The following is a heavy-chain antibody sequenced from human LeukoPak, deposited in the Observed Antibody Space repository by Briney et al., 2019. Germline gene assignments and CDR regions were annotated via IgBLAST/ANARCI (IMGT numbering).Heavy chain of an antibody. Sequence: ASEKVSCKASAYTFTDYYMHWVRQGPGQGLEWMGWINPNSSGTKYAQKFQGRVTMTRDTSISTAYMEVSRLRSDDTAIYYCARQGQTDASDIWGQGTMVTVSS. CDR3: ARQGQTDASDI. V-gene: IGHV1-2*02. J-gene: IGHJ3*02. CDR1: AYTFTDYY. CDR2: INPNSSGT.